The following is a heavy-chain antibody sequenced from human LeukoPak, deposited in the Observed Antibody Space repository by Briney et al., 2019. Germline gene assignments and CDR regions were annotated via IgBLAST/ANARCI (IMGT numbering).Heavy chain of an antibody. CDR3: ARDGPYSSSWYGYYYYGMDV. J-gene: IGHJ6*02. CDR2: IGAYNGNT. Sequence: ASVKVSCKASGYTFTSYGISWVRQAPGQGLEWMGWIGAYNGNTNYAQKLQGRVTMTTDTSTSTAYMELSSLRSEDTAVYYCARDGPYSSSWYGYYYYGMDVWGQGTTVTVSS. D-gene: IGHD6-13*01. V-gene: IGHV1-18*01. CDR1: GYTFTSYG.